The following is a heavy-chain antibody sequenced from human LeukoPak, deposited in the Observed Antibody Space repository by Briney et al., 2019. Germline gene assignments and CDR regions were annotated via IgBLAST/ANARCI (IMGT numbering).Heavy chain of an antibody. CDR2: ISGSGGTT. V-gene: IGHV3-23*01. CDR1: GLTFSNYA. CDR3: TRDVGHSALAN. D-gene: IGHD5-18*01. J-gene: IGHJ4*02. Sequence: GGSLRLSCAASGLTFSNYAMNWVRQAPGKGLEWVSIISGSGGTTYYADSVRGRFTLSRDNSRNTLYLQMNSLRAEDTAVYYCTRDVGHSALANWGQGVLVTVSS.